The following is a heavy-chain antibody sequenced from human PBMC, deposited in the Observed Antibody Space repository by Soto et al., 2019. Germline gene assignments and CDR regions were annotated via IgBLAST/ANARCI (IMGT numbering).Heavy chain of an antibody. CDR3: ARLGFGVVPAATRDYYYYYYMDV. CDR1: GGSISSHY. D-gene: IGHD2-2*01. CDR2: IYYSGST. J-gene: IGHJ6*03. Sequence: SETLSLTCTVSGGSISSHYWSWIRQPPGKGLEWIGYIYYSGSTNYNPSLKSRVTKSVDTSKNQFSLKLSSVTAADTAVYYCARLGFGVVPAATRDYYYYYYMDVWGKGTTVTVSS. V-gene: IGHV4-59*08.